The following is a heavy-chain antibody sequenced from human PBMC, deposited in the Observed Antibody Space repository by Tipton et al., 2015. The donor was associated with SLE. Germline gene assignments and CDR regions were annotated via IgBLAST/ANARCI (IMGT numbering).Heavy chain of an antibody. CDR3: ARLHGYSYGLNWFDP. Sequence: TLSLTCTVSADSFTRHYWSWIRQPPGKGLEWIGCIYHRGDTAYNTSLKSRVTMSVDTSKNQFSLRLTSVIAADTAVYYCARLHGYSYGLNWFDPWGQGTLISVSS. V-gene: IGHV4-59*11. J-gene: IGHJ5*02. CDR2: IYHRGDT. D-gene: IGHD5-18*01. CDR1: ADSFTRHY.